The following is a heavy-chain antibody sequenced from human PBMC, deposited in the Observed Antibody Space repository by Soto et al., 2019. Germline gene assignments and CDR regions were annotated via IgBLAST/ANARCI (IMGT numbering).Heavy chain of an antibody. V-gene: IGHV3-7*03. CDR3: VRAYNSGWYVSYLDY. CDR2: IKEDGSEK. CDR1: GFTFSTYW. Sequence: GGSLRLSCAASGFTFSTYWMNWVRQAPGKGLEWVANIKEDGSEKYYVDSVKGRFTVSRDNAKNSLYLQMNSLRGEDTAVYYCVRAYNSGWYVSYLDYCGQGSLVTFSS. D-gene: IGHD6-19*01. J-gene: IGHJ4*02.